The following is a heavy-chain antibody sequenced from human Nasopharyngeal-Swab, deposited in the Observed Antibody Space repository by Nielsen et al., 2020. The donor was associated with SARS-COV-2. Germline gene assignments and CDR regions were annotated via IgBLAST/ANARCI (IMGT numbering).Heavy chain of an antibody. V-gene: IGHV4-59*08. CDR3: ATQRLDYYYDSSGYYSNWFDP. Sequence: SQTLSLTCTVSGGSISSYYWSWIRQPPGKVLEWIGYIYSSGSTNYNPSLKSRVTISVDTSKNQFSLKLSSVTAADTAVYYFATQRLDYYYDSSGYYSNWFDPWGQGTLVTVSS. J-gene: IGHJ5*02. CDR1: GGSISSYY. CDR2: IYSSGST. D-gene: IGHD3-22*01.